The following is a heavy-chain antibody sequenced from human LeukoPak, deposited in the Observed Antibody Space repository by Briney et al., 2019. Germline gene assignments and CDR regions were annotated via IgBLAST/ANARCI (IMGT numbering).Heavy chain of an antibody. V-gene: IGHV3-11*01. CDR2: ISSSGSTI. CDR1: GFTFSDYY. Sequence: GGSLRLSCAASGFTFSDYYMSWIRQAPGKGLEWVSYISSSGSTIYYADSVKGRFTISRDNAKNSLYLQMNSLRAEDTALYYCAKGNWNGYDTSRDYFDYWGQGTLVTVSS. CDR3: AKGNWNGYDTSRDYFDY. J-gene: IGHJ4*02. D-gene: IGHD3-3*01.